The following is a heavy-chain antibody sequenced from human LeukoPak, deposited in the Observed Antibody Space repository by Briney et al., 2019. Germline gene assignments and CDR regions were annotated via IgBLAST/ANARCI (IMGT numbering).Heavy chain of an antibody. V-gene: IGHV1-8*01. CDR1: GYTFTSYD. CDR2: MNPNSGNT. J-gene: IGHJ5*02. CDR3: ARAPKRREVVVPTTAYWFDP. D-gene: IGHD2-15*01. Sequence: ASVKVSCKASGYTFTSYDFNWVRQATGQGLEWMGWMNPNSGNTGYAQKFQGRVTVTWNSSISTAHMELSSLRSEDTAVYYCARAPKRREVVVPTTAYWFDPWGQGTLVTVSS.